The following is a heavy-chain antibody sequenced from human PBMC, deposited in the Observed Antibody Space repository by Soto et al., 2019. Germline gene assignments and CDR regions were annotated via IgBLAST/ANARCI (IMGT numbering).Heavy chain of an antibody. J-gene: IGHJ4*02. V-gene: IGHV1-2*02. CDR2: IGPETGAT. CDR3: GRGRSGQIVVFY. Sequence: ASVKFSCKASEYTFTGHYIHWVRQAPEQGPEWMGEIGPETGATRYAQKFQGRVTMTRDMSITTVYMELNNLSPDDTAVYYCGRGRSGQIVVFYWGQGTPVTVS. CDR1: EYTFTGHY. D-gene: IGHD1-26*01.